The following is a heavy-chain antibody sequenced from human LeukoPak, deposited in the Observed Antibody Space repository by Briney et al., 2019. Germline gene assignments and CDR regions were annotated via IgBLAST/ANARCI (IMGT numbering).Heavy chain of an antibody. J-gene: IGHJ5*02. Sequence: SETLSLTCAVYGGSLSGYYWSWIRQPPGKGLEWIGEISHSGNTSYNPSLKSRVTISVDTSKNQFSLNLKSVTAADTAVYYCATQRDGYPSWFDPWGQGTLVTVSS. V-gene: IGHV4-34*01. D-gene: IGHD1-1*01. CDR3: ATQRDGYPSWFDP. CDR2: ISHSGNT. CDR1: GGSLSGYY.